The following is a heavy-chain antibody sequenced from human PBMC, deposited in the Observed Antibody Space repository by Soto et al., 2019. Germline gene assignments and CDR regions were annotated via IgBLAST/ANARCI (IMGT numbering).Heavy chain of an antibody. CDR1: GFTFSSYA. D-gene: IGHD4-17*01. Sequence: GGSLRPSCAASGFTFSSYAMSWVRQAPAKGLAWVATVSGSGATTYHADAVKGRFTISRDNSKNTLFLQMHSLRAEDTAIYFCAKDHGGDYGDPLFFFDYWGQGALVTVSS. CDR2: VSGSGATT. J-gene: IGHJ4*02. CDR3: AKDHGGDYGDPLFFFDY. V-gene: IGHV3-23*01.